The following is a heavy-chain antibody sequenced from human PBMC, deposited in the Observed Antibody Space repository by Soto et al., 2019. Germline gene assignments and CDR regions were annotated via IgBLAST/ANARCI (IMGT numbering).Heavy chain of an antibody. CDR1: GYTFTSYD. J-gene: IGHJ6*02. CDR3: ARGNSLYGDYLCGYYYSGMDV. V-gene: IGHV1-8*01. Sequence: ASVNVSCKASGYTFTSYDINWVRQATGQGLEWMGWMNPNSGNTGYAQKFQGRVTMTRNTSISTAYMELSSLRSEDTAVYYCARGNSLYGDYLCGYYYSGMDVWGQGTTVTVSS. CDR2: MNPNSGNT. D-gene: IGHD4-17*01.